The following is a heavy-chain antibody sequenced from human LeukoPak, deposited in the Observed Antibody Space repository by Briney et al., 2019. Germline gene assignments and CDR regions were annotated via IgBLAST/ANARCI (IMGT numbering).Heavy chain of an antibody. J-gene: IGHJ5*02. V-gene: IGHV3-7*03. CDR2: INQDGSEK. Sequence: GGSLRLSCAASGFTFSSYWMSWVRQAPGKGLEWVANINQDGSEKYYVDSVKGRFTISRDNAKNSLYLQMNSLRAEDTAVCYCLSDVVRRPWGQGTLVTVSS. D-gene: IGHD3-10*01. CDR1: GFTFSSYW. CDR3: LSDVVRRP.